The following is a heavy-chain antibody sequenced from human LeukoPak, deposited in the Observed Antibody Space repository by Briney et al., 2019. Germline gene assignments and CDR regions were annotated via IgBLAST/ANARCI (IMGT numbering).Heavy chain of an antibody. CDR1: GYPFTDFF. J-gene: IGHJ4*02. CDR2: INPNSGYT. CDR3: ARDESMFYGDYFDD. D-gene: IGHD4-17*01. Sequence: ASVKDSCKTSGYPFTDFFIHRVRLAPGQGLEWMGGINPNSGYTKYPQKFQGRVTVTRDTSINTAFMDLTGLTSDDTAVYYCARDESMFYGDYFDDWGQATLVSVSS. V-gene: IGHV1-2*02.